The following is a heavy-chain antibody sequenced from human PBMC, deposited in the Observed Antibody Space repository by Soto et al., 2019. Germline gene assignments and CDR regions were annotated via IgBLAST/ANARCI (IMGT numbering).Heavy chain of an antibody. V-gene: IGHV1-2*04. CDR2: INPNSGGT. J-gene: IGHJ3*02. Sequence: GASVKVSCKASGYTFTGYYMHCVRQAPGQGLEWMGWINPNSGGTNYAQKFQGWVTMTRDTSISTAYMELSRLRSDDTAVYYCARVHDFWSGYYAFDIWGQGTMVTVS. CDR1: GYTFTGYY. CDR3: ARVHDFWSGYYAFDI. D-gene: IGHD3-3*01.